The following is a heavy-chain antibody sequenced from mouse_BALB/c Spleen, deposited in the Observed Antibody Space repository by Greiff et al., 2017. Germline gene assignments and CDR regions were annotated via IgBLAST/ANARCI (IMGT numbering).Heavy chain of an antibody. J-gene: IGHJ4*01. D-gene: IGHD2-3*01. Sequence: VQLQQSGPELVKPGASVKISCKASGYTFTDYNMYWVKQSHGKSLEWIGDINPNNGGTNYNQKFKGKATLTVDKSSSTAYMELRSLTSEDTAVYYCARGGWYYAMDYWGQGTSVTVSS. CDR3: ARGGWYYAMDY. V-gene: IGHV1-18*01. CDR2: INPNNGGT. CDR1: GYTFTDYN.